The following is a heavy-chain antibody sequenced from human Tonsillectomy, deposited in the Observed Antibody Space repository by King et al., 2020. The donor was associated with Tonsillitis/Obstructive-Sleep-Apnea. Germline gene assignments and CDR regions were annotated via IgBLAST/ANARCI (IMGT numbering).Heavy chain of an antibody. D-gene: IGHD2-15*01. V-gene: IGHV3-30*04. J-gene: IGHJ6*02. Sequence: VQLVESGGGVVQPGRSLRLSCAASGFTFISYAMHWVRQAPGKGLEWVAVISYDGSNKYYADSVKARFTISRDNSKNTLYLQMNSLRAEDTAVYYCARAKGGVIVVVNGMDVWGQGTTVTVSS. CDR2: ISYDGSNK. CDR1: GFTFISYA. CDR3: ARAKGGVIVVVNGMDV.